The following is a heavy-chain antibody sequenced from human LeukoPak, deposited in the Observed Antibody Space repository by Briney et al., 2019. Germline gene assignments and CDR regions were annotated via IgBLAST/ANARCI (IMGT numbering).Heavy chain of an antibody. V-gene: IGHV1-46*01. CDR1: GYTFTNYH. CDR3: ARATWYGGNPSGAFDI. D-gene: IGHD4/OR15-4a*01. Sequence: ASVKVSCKASGYTFTNYHLHWVRHAPGQGLEWMGIINPSGGSTSYAQKFQDRVTMTRDTSTSTVYMELNSLRSEDTAVYYCARATWYGGNPSGAFDIWGQGTMVTVSS. CDR2: INPSGGST. J-gene: IGHJ3*02.